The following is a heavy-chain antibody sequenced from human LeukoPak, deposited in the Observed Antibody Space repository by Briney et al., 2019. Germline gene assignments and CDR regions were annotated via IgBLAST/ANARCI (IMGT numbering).Heavy chain of an antibody. CDR3: ARHGGITMVRGVPSAFDI. V-gene: IGHV4-59*08. Sequence: NPSDTLSLTCTVSGGSVSSYYWSWIRQPPGKGLEWIGYIYYSGNTNYNPSLKSRVTILVDTSKNQFSLKLNSVTAADTAVYYCARHGGITMVRGVPSAFDIWGQGTMVTVSS. CDR2: IYYSGNT. J-gene: IGHJ3*02. CDR1: GGSVSSYY. D-gene: IGHD3-10*01.